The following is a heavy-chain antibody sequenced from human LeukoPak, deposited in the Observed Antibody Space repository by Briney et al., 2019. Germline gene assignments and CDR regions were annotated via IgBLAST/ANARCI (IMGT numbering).Heavy chain of an antibody. CDR3: ARAGDIVVVPAAASDY. J-gene: IGHJ4*02. D-gene: IGHD2-2*01. Sequence: GASVKVSCKASGYTFTRYYMHWVRQAPGQGLEWMGWISAYNGNTNYAQKLQGRVTMTTDTSTSTAYMELRSLRSDDTAVYYCARAGDIVVVPAAASDYWGQGTLVTVSS. CDR1: GYTFTRYY. CDR2: ISAYNGNT. V-gene: IGHV1-18*04.